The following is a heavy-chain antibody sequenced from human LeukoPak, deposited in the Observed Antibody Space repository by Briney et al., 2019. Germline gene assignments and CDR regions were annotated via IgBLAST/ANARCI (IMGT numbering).Heavy chain of an antibody. CDR2: IWYDGSNK. CDR1: GFTFSSYG. V-gene: IGHV3-33*06. J-gene: IGHJ4*02. D-gene: IGHD5-18*01. CDR3: AKDEVGYSSFPDY. Sequence: PGRSLRLSCAASGFTFSSYGMHWVRQAPGKGLEWVAVIWYDGSNKYYADSVKGRFTISRDNSKNTLYLQMNSLRAEDTAVYYCAKDEVGYSSFPDYWGQGTLVTVSS.